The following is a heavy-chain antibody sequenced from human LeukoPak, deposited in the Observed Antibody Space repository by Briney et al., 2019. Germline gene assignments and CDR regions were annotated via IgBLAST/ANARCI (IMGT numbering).Heavy chain of an antibody. V-gene: IGHV3-23*01. J-gene: IGHJ4*02. D-gene: IGHD3-22*01. CDR3: AKVWVTYYDRGIFDS. Sequence: GGSLRLSCVASGFTFSYYPLSWVRQAPGKGLEWVAAIGSASGTKYYADSVKGRFAISRDDSKSTLYLQMSSLRGEDTAAYYCAKVWVTYYDRGIFDSWGQGTRVTVSS. CDR1: GFTFSYYP. CDR2: IGSASGTK.